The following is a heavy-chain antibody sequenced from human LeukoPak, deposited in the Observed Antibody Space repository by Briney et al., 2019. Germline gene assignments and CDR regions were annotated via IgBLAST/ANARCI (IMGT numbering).Heavy chain of an antibody. CDR1: GASISSYY. J-gene: IGHJ5*02. V-gene: IGHV4-59*01. CDR3: ARERGPNCNKDCLFDP. D-gene: IGHD2/OR15-2a*01. CDR2: TYYAGET. Sequence: SETLSLTCTVSGASISSYYWAWIRQPPGKGLEWIGYTYYAGETYYNPSLRSRVIISLDTSKSQFSLNLNSATAADTAVYYCARERGPNCNKDCLFDPWGQGALVTVSS.